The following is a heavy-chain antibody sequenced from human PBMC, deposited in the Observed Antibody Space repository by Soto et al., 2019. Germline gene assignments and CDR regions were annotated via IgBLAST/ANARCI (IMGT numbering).Heavy chain of an antibody. Sequence: PGGSLRLSCAASGFTFSNAWMSWVRQAPGKGLEWVGRIKSKTDGGTTDYAAPVKGRFTISRDDSKNTLYLQMNSLKTEDTAVYYCTTASPIGIITMIVVVPRWGQGTLVTVSS. CDR2: IKSKTDGGTT. V-gene: IGHV3-15*01. CDR1: GFTFSNAW. D-gene: IGHD3-22*01. J-gene: IGHJ4*02. CDR3: TTASPIGIITMIVVVPR.